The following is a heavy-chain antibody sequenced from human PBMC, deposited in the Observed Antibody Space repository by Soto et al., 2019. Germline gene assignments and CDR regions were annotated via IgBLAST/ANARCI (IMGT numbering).Heavy chain of an antibody. CDR3: ARDLFKYYYGSGSYYTEIYYYGMDV. CDR2: IWYDGSNK. D-gene: IGHD3-10*01. CDR1: GFTFSSYG. Sequence: PGGSLRLSCAASGFTFSSYGMHWVRQAPGKGLEWVAVIWYDGSNKYYADSVKGRFTISRDNSKNTLYLQMNSLRAEDTAVYYCARDLFKYYYGSGSYYTEIYYYGMDVWGQGTTVTVSS. J-gene: IGHJ6*01. V-gene: IGHV3-33*01.